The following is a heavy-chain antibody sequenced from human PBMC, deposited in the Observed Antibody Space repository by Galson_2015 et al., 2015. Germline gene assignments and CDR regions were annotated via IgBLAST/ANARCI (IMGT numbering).Heavy chain of an antibody. CDR3: ARAARQVFDY. CDR1: GGSISISSYY. CDR2: TYYTGST. J-gene: IGHJ4*02. V-gene: IGHV4-39*01. Sequence: LSLTCSVSGGSISISSYYWAWIRQPPGKGLEWIGSTYYTGSTYYNPSLKSRVTMSVDTSKNQFSLKLSSVTAADTAVYYCARAARQVFDYWGQGTLVTVSS. D-gene: IGHD6-25*01.